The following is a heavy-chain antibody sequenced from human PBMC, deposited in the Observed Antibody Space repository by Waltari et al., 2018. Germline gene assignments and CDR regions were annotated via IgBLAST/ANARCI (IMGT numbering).Heavy chain of an antibody. Sequence: QVQLQESGPGLVKSSETLSLTCTVSGGSIGRNTFYWAWIRQPPGKRMEWMASINYSGSTYYMPPLKSRVTISVDTSRTQLSLRLTSVTAADTAVYFCVREWSSSSSWFDPWGQGTLVTVSS. CDR2: INYSGST. CDR3: VREWSSSSSWFDP. D-gene: IGHD6-6*01. CDR1: GGSIGRNTFY. J-gene: IGHJ5*02. V-gene: IGHV4-39*07.